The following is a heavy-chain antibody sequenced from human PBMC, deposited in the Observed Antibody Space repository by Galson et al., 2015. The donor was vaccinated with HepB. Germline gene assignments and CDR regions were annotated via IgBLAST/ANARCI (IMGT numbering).Heavy chain of an antibody. CDR3: ARDVDHRFDH. V-gene: IGHV1-18*01. Sequence: SVKVSCKTSGYIFTNKGISWVRQAPGQGLEWMGWISTNSGDTNYAQKFQGRVTMTTDTSTSTAYMELRSLRSDDPAVYYCARDVDHRFDHWGQGTLVTVSS. CDR2: ISTNSGDT. J-gene: IGHJ4*02. CDR1: GYIFTNKG.